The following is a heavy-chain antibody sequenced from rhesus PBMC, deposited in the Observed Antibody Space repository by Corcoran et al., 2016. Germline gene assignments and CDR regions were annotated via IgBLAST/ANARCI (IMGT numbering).Heavy chain of an antibody. Sequence: VQLLASGPGLMQPSETQPLSCAVSGGPNSACAYLSWIRSLPGWELAWIGYTYGGRGSTYYTPSRKSQFTISTDTSNNHFSLKLNAVPAADTAVYYCARGSTYWGDFGGEFDVWGPGVLVTVSS. V-gene: IGHV4S7*01. CDR3: ARGSTYWGDFGGEFDV. CDR2: TYGGRGST. J-gene: IGHJ5-1*01. D-gene: IGHD3-34*01. CDR1: GGPNSACAY.